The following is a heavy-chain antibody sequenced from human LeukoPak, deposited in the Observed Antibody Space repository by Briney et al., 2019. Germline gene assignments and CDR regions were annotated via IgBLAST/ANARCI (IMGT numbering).Heavy chain of an antibody. Sequence: ASVTVSCKACGYTFTSYGINWVRQATGQGLEWMGGMNANSGNTGYAQKFQGRVTMTRNTPISTAYMELSSLRSEDTAVYYCARVPIPRLFGVVIRYIRNWFDPWGQGTLVTVSS. D-gene: IGHD3-3*01. J-gene: IGHJ5*02. V-gene: IGHV1-8*01. CDR2: MNANSGNT. CDR1: GYTFTSYG. CDR3: ARVPIPRLFGVVIRYIRNWFDP.